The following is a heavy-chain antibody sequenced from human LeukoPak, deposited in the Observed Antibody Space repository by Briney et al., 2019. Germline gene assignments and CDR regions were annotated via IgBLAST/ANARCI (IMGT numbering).Heavy chain of an antibody. CDR1: GFTFSSYS. CDR2: ISSSSSYI. J-gene: IGHJ4*02. V-gene: IGHV3-21*01. CDR3: ARADGYSSSWTDY. Sequence: GGSLRLSCAASGFTFSSYSMNWVRQAPGKGLEWVSSISSSSSYIYYADSVKGRFTISRDNAKNSLYLQMNSLRAEDTAVYHCARADGYSSSWTDYWGQGTLVTVSS. D-gene: IGHD6-13*01.